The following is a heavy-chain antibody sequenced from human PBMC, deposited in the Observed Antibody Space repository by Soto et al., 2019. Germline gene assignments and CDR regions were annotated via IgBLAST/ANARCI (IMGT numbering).Heavy chain of an antibody. D-gene: IGHD3-3*01. V-gene: IGHV4-59*08. CDR1: GGSISSYY. J-gene: IGHJ4*02. Sequence: SETLSLTCTVSGGSISSYYWSWIRQPPGKGLEWIGYIYYSGSTNYNPSLKSRVTISVDTSKNQFSLKLSSVTAADTAVYYCAMSPRFWSGYYSGSAFDYWGQGTLVTVSS. CDR2: IYYSGST. CDR3: AMSPRFWSGYYSGSAFDY.